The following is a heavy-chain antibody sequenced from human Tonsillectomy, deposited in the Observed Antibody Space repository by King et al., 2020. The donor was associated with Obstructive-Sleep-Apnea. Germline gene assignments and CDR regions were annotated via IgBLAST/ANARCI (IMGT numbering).Heavy chain of an antibody. D-gene: IGHD6-19*01. V-gene: IGHV4-39*07. J-gene: IGHJ5*02. CDR3: ARVPYITGWSGWFDP. CDR2: IYYSGST. Sequence: QLQESGPGLVKPSETLSLTCTVSGGSISSSSYYWGWIRQPPGKGLEWIGSIYYSGSTNFNPSLQRCVTISIDTSKNQFSLKLSSVTAADTAVYYCARVPYITGWSGWFDPWGQGTLVTVSA. CDR1: GGSISSSSYY.